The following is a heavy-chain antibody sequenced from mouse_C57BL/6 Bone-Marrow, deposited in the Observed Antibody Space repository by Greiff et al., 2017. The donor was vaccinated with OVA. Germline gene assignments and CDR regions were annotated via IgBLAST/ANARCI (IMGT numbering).Heavy chain of an antibody. CDR1: GYTFTDYE. D-gene: IGHD2-10*02. Sequence: VQLQESGAELVRPGASVTLSCKASGYTFTDYEMHWVKQTPVHGLEWIGAIDPETGGTAYNQKFKGKAILTADKSSSTAYMELRSLTSEDSAVYYCTRYKVWDGYWGQGTTLTVSS. CDR2: IDPETGGT. V-gene: IGHV1-15*01. CDR3: TRYKVWDGY. J-gene: IGHJ2*01.